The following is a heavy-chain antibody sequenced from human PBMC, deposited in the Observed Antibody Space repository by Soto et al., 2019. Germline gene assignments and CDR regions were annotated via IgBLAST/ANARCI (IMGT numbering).Heavy chain of an antibody. J-gene: IGHJ4*02. CDR2: INPSGGST. D-gene: IGHD2-15*01. Sequence: ASVKVSFKASGYTFTSYYMHWVRQAPGQGLEWMGIINPSGGSTSYAQKFQSRVTMTRDTSTSTVYMELSSLRSEDTAVYYCARAYTVVIFDYWGQGTLVTVS. CDR3: ARAYTVVIFDY. V-gene: IGHV1-46*01. CDR1: GYTFTSYY.